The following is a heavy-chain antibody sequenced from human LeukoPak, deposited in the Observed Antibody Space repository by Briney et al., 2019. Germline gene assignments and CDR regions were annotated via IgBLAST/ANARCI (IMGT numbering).Heavy chain of an antibody. CDR3: ARVACSGGSCYRYYFDY. J-gene: IGHJ4*02. CDR2: IYHSGST. Sequence: SETLSLTCTVSGYSISSGYYWGWIRQPPGKGLEWIGSIYHSGSTYYNPSLKGRVTISVDTSKNQFSLKLSSVTAADTAVYYCARVACSGGSCYRYYFDYWGQGTLVTVSS. V-gene: IGHV4-38-2*02. CDR1: GYSISSGYY. D-gene: IGHD2-15*01.